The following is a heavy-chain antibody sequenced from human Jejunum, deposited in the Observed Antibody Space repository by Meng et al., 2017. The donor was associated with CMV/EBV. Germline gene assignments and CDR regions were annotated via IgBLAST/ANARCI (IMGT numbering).Heavy chain of an antibody. D-gene: IGHD3/OR15-3a*01. CDR2: ISGSGGST. CDR3: AKGSIGFLDKSWFAP. J-gene: IGHJ5*02. Sequence: FTFSTYAMSGVRQAPGEGLEWVSGISGSGGSTYYADSVKGRFTISRDNSKNTLYLQMNSLRAEDTAVYYCAKGSIGFLDKSWFAPWGQGTRVTVSS. CDR1: FTFSTYA. V-gene: IGHV3-23*01.